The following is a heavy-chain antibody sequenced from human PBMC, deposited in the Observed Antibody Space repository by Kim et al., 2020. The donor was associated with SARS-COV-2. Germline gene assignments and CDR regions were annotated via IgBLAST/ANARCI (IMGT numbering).Heavy chain of an antibody. CDR2: T. J-gene: IGHJ4*02. CDR3: AKDLYGGTNPDY. V-gene: IGHV3-23*01. Sequence: THYADSVKGRFTISRDNSKNTLYLQMNSLRAEDTAVYYCAKDLYGGTNPDYWGQGTLVTVSS. D-gene: IGHD1-1*01.